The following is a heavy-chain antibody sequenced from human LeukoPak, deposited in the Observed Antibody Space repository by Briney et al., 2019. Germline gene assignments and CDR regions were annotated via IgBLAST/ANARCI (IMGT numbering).Heavy chain of an antibody. D-gene: IGHD6-19*01. CDR2: ISGSAGIT. CDR1: GFTFSSYA. V-gene: IGHV3-23*01. CDR3: AKGLYSSGWPLYYFDY. Sequence: PGGSLRLSCAASGFTFSSYAMSWVRQAPGKGLEWVSVISGSAGITYYADSVKGRFTIFRDNAKNTVYLQMNSLRDEDTAVYYCAKGLYSSGWPLYYFDYWGQGTLVTVSS. J-gene: IGHJ4*02.